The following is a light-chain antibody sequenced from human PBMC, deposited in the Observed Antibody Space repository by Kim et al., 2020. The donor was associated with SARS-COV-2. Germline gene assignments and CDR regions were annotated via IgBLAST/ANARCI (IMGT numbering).Light chain of an antibody. CDR3: GTWDSSLSAV. CDR1: SSNIGNNY. Sequence: PGQKVTITCSGSSSNIGNNYVSWYQQLPGTAPKLLIYDNKKRPSGIPDRFSGSKSGTSATLGITGLQTGDEADYYCGTWDSSLSAVFGGGTQLTVL. V-gene: IGLV1-51*01. CDR2: DNK. J-gene: IGLJ3*02.